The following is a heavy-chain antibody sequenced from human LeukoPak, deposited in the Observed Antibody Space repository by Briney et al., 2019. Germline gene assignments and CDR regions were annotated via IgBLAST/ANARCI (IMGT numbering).Heavy chain of an antibody. CDR1: GFTFSSYG. V-gene: IGHV3-33*06. Sequence: PGGSLRLSCAASGFTFSSYGMHWVRQAPGKGLEWVAVIWYDGSNNYYADSVKGRFTISRDNSKNTLYLQMNSLRAEDTAVYYCAKGPELEPLRFDYWGQGTLVTVSS. CDR2: IWYDGSNN. D-gene: IGHD1-1*01. J-gene: IGHJ4*02. CDR3: AKGPELEPLRFDY.